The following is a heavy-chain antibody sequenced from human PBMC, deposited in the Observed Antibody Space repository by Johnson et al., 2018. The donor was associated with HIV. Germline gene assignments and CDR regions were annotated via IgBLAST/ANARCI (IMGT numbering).Heavy chain of an antibody. V-gene: IGHV3-20*04. CDR1: GFTFDDYG. CDR3: ARDGAGCSSTSCPDAFDI. Sequence: VQLVEYGGGVVRPGGSLRLSCAASGFTFDDYGMSWVRQAPGKGLEWVSGINWNGGSTGYADSVKGRFTISSDNAKNSLYLQMNSLRAEDTALYYCARDGAGCSSTSCPDAFDIWGQGTMVTVSS. D-gene: IGHD2-2*01. J-gene: IGHJ3*02. CDR2: INWNGGST.